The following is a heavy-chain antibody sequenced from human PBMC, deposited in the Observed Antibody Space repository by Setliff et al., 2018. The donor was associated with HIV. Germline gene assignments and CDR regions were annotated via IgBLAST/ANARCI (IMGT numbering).Heavy chain of an antibody. V-gene: IGHV1-69*10. CDR3: ARGPDSSGERPFDI. Sequence: ASVKVSCKASGGTFSSYAISWVRQAPGQGLEWMGGIIPILGIANYAQKFQGRVTITTDESTSTAYMELSSLRSEDTAVYYCARGPDSSGERPFDIWGQGTMVTVSS. CDR1: GGTFSSYA. J-gene: IGHJ3*02. CDR2: IIPILGIA. D-gene: IGHD3-22*01.